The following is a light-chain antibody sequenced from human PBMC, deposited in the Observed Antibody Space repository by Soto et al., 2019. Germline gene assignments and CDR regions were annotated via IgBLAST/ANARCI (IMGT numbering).Light chain of an antibody. CDR2: STN. J-gene: IGLJ3*02. CDR3: VLYMGSGHRV. Sequence: QAVVTQEPSFSVSPGGTVTLTCGLSSGSVSTSYYPSWYQQTPGQAPRTLIYSTNTRSSGVPDRFPGSILGNKAALTITGAQADDESDYYWVLYMGSGHRVFGGGTKLTV. V-gene: IGLV8-61*01. CDR1: SGSVSTSYY.